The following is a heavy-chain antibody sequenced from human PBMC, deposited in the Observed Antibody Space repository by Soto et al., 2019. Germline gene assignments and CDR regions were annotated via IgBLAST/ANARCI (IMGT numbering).Heavy chain of an antibody. Sequence: EVQLVESGGGLVQPGGSLRLSCAASGFSFSDHYVDWVRQAPGKGLEWVGRTRNKANSYTTEYAASVKGRFTISRDDAKNSLYLQMNFMKTEDTAVYYCLRASYSSGWYSDYWGQGTLVTVSS. CDR1: GFSFSDHY. CDR2: TRNKANSYTT. D-gene: IGHD6-19*01. V-gene: IGHV3-72*01. J-gene: IGHJ4*02. CDR3: LRASYSSGWYSDY.